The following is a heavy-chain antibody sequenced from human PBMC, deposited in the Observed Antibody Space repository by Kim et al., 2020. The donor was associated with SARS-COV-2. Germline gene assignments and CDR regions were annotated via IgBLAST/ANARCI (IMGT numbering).Heavy chain of an antibody. CDR2: IVVGSGNT. J-gene: IGHJ3*01. CDR1: GFTFTISA. CDR3: AADLLAWGRIAAASPDAFD. Sequence: SVKVSCKASGFTFTISAVQWVRQARGQRLEWIGWIVVGSGNTNYAQKFQERVTITRDMSTSTAYMELSSLRSEDTAVYYCAADLLAWGRIAAASPDAFD. V-gene: IGHV1-58*01. D-gene: IGHD6-13*01.